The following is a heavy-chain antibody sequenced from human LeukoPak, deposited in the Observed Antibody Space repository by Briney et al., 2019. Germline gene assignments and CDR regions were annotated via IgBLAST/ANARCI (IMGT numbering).Heavy chain of an antibody. Sequence: SETLSLTCAVYGGSFGGYYWSWIRQPPGKGLEWIGEINHSGSTNYNPSLKSRVTISVDTSKNQFSLKLSSVTAADTAVYYCARAQRTRGYSYGAVDYWGQGTLVTVSS. D-gene: IGHD5-18*01. CDR1: GGSFGGYY. V-gene: IGHV4-34*01. CDR3: ARAQRTRGYSYGAVDY. CDR2: INHSGST. J-gene: IGHJ4*02.